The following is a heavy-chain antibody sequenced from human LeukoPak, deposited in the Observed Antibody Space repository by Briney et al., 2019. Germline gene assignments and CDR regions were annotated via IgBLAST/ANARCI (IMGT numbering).Heavy chain of an antibody. J-gene: IGHJ4*02. Sequence: ASVKVSCKASGYTFTRNALNWVRQAPGQGLDWVGWINPNTGNPTYAQGFTGRFVFSLDTSVSMAYLRITSLKAEDTAVYYCARTYYDFWSGYHKFDYWGQGTLVTVSS. V-gene: IGHV7-4-1*04. CDR1: GYTFTRNA. CDR3: ARTYYDFWSGYHKFDY. CDR2: INPNTGNP. D-gene: IGHD3-3*01.